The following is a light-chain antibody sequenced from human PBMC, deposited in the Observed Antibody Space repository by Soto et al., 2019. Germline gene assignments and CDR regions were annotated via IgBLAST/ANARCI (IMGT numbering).Light chain of an antibody. J-gene: IGLJ1*01. CDR1: TSNIGGNT. CDR2: SDN. V-gene: IGLV1-44*01. CDR3: AAWDDSLKGYV. Sequence: QPVLTQPPSASGTPGQRVTISCSGSTSNIGGNTVTWCQQLPGTAPKLLIYSDNQRPSGVPDRFSGSKSGTTASLAISGLQSEDEADYYCAAWDDSLKGYVFGTGTKVTVL.